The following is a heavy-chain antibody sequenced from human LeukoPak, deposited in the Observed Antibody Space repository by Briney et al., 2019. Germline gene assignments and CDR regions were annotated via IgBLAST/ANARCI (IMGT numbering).Heavy chain of an antibody. J-gene: IGHJ5*02. CDR2: IRSKPFGGTT. CDR1: GFTLGDFP. D-gene: IGHD5-24*01. Sequence: GGSLRLSCTASGFTLGDFPVSWFRQAAGKGLEWIGFIRSKPFGGTTEYAASLRGRFTISRDESKSIAYLQMHSLKIEDTGIYYCSTPSKDGHNLGWFDPWGQGTLVTVSS. CDR3: STPSKDGHNLGWFDP. V-gene: IGHV3-49*03.